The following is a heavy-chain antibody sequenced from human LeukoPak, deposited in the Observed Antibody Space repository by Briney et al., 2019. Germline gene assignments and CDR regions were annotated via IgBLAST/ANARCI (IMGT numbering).Heavy chain of an antibody. J-gene: IGHJ5*02. D-gene: IGHD5-24*01. V-gene: IGHV4-59*01. CDR1: GGSINNYY. Sequence: SETLSLTCTVSGGSINNYYWNWIRQPPGKGLEWIGYIYCTGNTNYNPSLKSRVTISVDTSKNQFSLKLSSVTAADTAVYYCARDRLQLQSWGQGTLVTVSS. CDR2: IYCTGNT. CDR3: ARDRLQLQS.